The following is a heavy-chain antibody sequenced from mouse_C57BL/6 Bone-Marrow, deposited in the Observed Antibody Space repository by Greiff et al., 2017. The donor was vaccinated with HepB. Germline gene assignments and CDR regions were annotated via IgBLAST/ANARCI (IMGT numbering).Heavy chain of an antibody. J-gene: IGHJ2*01. CDR3: AGYANCDIDY. D-gene: IGHD4-1*01. CDR2: IRNKANGYTT. V-gene: IGHV7-3*01. CDR1: GFTFTDYY. Sequence: EVMLVESGGGLVQPGGSLSLSCAASGFTFTDYYMSWVRQPPGKALEWLGFIRNKANGYTTEYSASVKGRFTISRDNSQRFLYLTMITLRAKAMSTYYCAGYANCDIDYWGQGTTLTVSS.